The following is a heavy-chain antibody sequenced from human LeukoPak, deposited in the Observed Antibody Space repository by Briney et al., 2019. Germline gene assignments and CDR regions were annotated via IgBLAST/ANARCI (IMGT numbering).Heavy chain of an antibody. D-gene: IGHD2-2*01. CDR2: IYTSGST. CDR3: ARDIVVVPASSNWFDP. J-gene: IGHJ5*02. CDR1: GGSISSYY. V-gene: IGHV4-4*07. Sequence: SETLSLTCTVSGGSISSYYWSWIRQPAGKGLEWIGRIYTSGSTNYNPSLKSRVTMSVDTSKNQFSLKLSSVTAADTAVYYCARDIVVVPASSNWFDPWGQGTLVTVSS.